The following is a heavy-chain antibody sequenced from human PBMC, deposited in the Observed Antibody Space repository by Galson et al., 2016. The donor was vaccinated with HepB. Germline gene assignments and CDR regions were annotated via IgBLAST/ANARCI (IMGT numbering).Heavy chain of an antibody. D-gene: IGHD3-10*01. J-gene: IGHJ4*02. Sequence: EPLSLTCTVSGSSISSYFWSWIRQPPGKGLEWIGYIFDTGGTKYNPSLESRVTISVDTSKKQFSLKLNSVTAVDTAVYYCARGPLWFGDIDSWGQGTLVTVSP. CDR2: IFDTGGT. CDR1: GSSISSYF. V-gene: IGHV4-59*01. CDR3: ARGPLWFGDIDS.